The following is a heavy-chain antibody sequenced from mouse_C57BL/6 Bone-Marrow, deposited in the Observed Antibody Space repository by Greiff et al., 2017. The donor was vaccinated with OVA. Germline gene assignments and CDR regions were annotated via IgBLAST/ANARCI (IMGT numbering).Heavy chain of an antibody. D-gene: IGHD6-5*01. J-gene: IGHJ4*01. CDR3: APYSFMDY. Sequence: VQLKQSGAELVRPGASVKLSCTASGFNINDDYMHWVKQRPEQGLEWIGWIDPENGDTEYASKFQGKATITADTSSNTAYLQLSSLTSEDTDVYYCAPYSFMDYWGQGTSVTVSS. CDR1: GFNINDDY. V-gene: IGHV14-4*01. CDR2: IDPENGDT.